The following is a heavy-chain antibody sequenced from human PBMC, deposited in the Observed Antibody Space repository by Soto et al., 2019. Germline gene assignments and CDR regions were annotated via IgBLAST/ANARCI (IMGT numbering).Heavy chain of an antibody. Sequence: PSETLSLTCTVSGGSISSSSYYWGWIRQPPGKGLEWIGSIYYSGSTYYNPSLKSRVTISVDTSKNQFSLKLSSVTAADTAVYYCARNQVDTKAVAVYYFDYWGQGTLVTVSS. CDR1: GGSISSSSYY. CDR2: IYYSGST. D-gene: IGHD6-19*01. CDR3: ARNQVDTKAVAVYYFDY. J-gene: IGHJ4*02. V-gene: IGHV4-39*01.